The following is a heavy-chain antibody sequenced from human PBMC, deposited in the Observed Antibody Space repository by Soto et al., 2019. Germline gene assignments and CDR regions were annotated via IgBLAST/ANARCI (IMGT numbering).Heavy chain of an antibody. CDR3: ARNVGESGATYYSGMDV. J-gene: IGHJ6*02. CDR2: INPSGGST. V-gene: IGHV1-46*01. Sequence: QVQLVQSGAEVKKPGASVKVSCKASGYTFTSYYMHWVRQAPGQGLEWMGIINPSGGSTSYAQKFQGRVTMTRDTSTSTVYMELSRLRSEDTAVYYCARNVGESGATYYSGMDVWGQGTTVTVSS. CDR1: GYTFTSYY. D-gene: IGHD1-26*01.